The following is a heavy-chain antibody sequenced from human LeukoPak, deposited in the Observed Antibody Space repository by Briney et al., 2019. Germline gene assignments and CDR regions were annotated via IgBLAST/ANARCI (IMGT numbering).Heavy chain of an antibody. V-gene: IGHV3-30*01. J-gene: IGHJ4*02. CDR2: ISFDGTNK. D-gene: IGHD6-13*01. CDR3: ATQIAAAGWVY. CDR1: GFNFSHYA. Sequence: GGSLRLSCAASGFNFSHYAMHWVRQAPGKGLQWVAVISFDGTNKYYADSVKGRFTISRDTSKNTMFVQMNSLRTEDTGVYYCATQIAAAGWVYWGQGTLVTASS.